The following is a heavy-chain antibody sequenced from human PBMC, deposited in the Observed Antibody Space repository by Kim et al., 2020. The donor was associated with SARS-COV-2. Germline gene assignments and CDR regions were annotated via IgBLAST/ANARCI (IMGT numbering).Heavy chain of an antibody. CDR3: AKAPTPPPDSHDYSNYGGWFDP. CDR1: GFTFSSYA. J-gene: IGHJ5*02. D-gene: IGHD4-4*01. V-gene: IGHV3-23*01. CDR2: ISGSGGST. Sequence: GGSLRLSCAASGFTFSSYAMSWVRQAPGKGLEWVSAISGSGGSTYYADSVKGRFTISRDNSKNTLYLQMNSLRAEDTAVYYCAKAPTPPPDSHDYSNYGGWFDPWGQGTLVTVSS.